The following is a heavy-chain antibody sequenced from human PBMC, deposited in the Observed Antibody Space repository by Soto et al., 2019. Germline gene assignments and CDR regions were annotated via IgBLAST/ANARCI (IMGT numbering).Heavy chain of an antibody. CDR2: ISSSGSTI. J-gene: IGHJ6*01. CDR3: ARDHVGGYDFWSGYYTGPDYYYGMDV. D-gene: IGHD3-3*01. V-gene: IGHV3-11*01. CDR1: GFTFSDYY. Sequence: PGGSLRLSCAASGFTFSDYYMSWIRQAPGKGLEWVSYISSSGSTIYYADSVKGRFTISRDNAKNSLYLQMNSLRAEDTAVYYCARDHVGGYDFWSGYYTGPDYYYGMDVWGQGTTVTVSS.